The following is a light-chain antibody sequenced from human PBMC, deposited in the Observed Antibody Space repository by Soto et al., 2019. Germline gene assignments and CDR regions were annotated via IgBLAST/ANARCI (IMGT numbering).Light chain of an antibody. CDR2: ENN. CDR1: SSNIGKNY. V-gene: IGLV1-51*02. Sequence: SVLTRPPSVSAAAGQRVTISCSGSSSNIGKNYVSWYQQVPGTAPKLLIYENNNRRSGIADRFSGSKSGTSATLGITGLQTGDEADYYCGTWDSSLSVYVFGTGTKVTVL. CDR3: GTWDSSLSVYV. J-gene: IGLJ1*01.